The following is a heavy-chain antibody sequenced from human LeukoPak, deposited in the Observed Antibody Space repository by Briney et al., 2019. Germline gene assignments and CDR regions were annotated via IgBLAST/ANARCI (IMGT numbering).Heavy chain of an antibody. D-gene: IGHD4-11*01. V-gene: IGHV3-23*01. CDR2: ISGSGGST. Sequence: GGSLRLSCAASGFTFSSYAMSWLPQAPGQGLEWVSDISGSGGSTSYAQKFQGRITMDRDTSTSTVYMELSSLRSEDTAVYYCARGTVTTIPPDYWGQGTLVTVSS. CDR3: ARGTVTTIPPDY. CDR1: GFTFSSYA. J-gene: IGHJ4*02.